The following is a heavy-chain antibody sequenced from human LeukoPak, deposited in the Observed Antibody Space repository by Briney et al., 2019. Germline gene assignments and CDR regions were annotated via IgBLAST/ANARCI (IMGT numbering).Heavy chain of an antibody. CDR1: GYTFTSYG. J-gene: IGHJ5*02. CDR2: ISAYNGST. D-gene: IGHD4-23*01. Sequence: GASVKVSCKASGYTFTSYGISWVRQAPGQGLEWMGWISAYNGSTNYAQKLQGRVTMTTDTSTSTAYMELRSLRSDDTAVYYCARGDYGGNSWNWFDPWGQGTLVTVSS. V-gene: IGHV1-18*01. CDR3: ARGDYGGNSWNWFDP.